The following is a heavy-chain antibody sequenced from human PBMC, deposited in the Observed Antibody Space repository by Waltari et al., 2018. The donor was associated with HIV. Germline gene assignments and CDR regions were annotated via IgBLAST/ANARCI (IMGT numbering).Heavy chain of an antibody. Sequence: QLQLQESGPGLVKPSETLSLTCPVPGGSISTSYYYWGWIRQPPGKGLEWIGSIYYSGSTYYNPSLKSRVTISVDTSKNQFSLKLSSVTTADTAVYYCARHSSVTKIHFDYWGQGTLVTVSS. J-gene: IGHJ4*02. CDR3: ARHSSVTKIHFDY. CDR1: GGSISTSYYY. D-gene: IGHD4-4*01. V-gene: IGHV4-39*01. CDR2: IYYSGST.